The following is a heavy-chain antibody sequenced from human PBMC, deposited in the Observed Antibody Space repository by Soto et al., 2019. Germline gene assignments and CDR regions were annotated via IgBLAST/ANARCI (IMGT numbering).Heavy chain of an antibody. CDR1: GGSISSSNYF. V-gene: IGHV4-39*01. Sequence: QLQLQESGPGLVKPSETLSLTCTVSGGSISSSNYFWGWIRQPPGKGLEWIGSMYYSGSTYYNPSLKSRVPTHVDTSKNQFSRKLSSVTAADTAMCCCARQGEMTIRSLNWFDPLGQGTLVTVSS. D-gene: IGHD3-16*01. J-gene: IGHJ5*02. CDR3: ARQGEMTIRSLNWFDP. CDR2: MYYSGST.